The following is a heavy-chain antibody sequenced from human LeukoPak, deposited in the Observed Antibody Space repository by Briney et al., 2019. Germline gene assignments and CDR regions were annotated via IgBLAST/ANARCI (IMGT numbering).Heavy chain of an antibody. V-gene: IGHV1-69*13. CDR1: GDKFNNDV. J-gene: IGHJ4*03. CDR3: ARSMGRGAAYGL. Sequence: ASVKVSCKLSGDKFNNDVISWVRQAPGQGLEWIGEINPIYGKANYAQKYQGRVTIDITLRSLGREDTAMYFCARSMGRGAAYGLWGQGTLVTVSS. D-gene: IGHD3-10*01. CDR2: INPIYGKA.